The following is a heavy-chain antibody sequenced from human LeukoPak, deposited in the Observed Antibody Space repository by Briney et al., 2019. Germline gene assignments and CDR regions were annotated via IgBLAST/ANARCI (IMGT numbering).Heavy chain of an antibody. J-gene: IGHJ4*02. CDR3: ARVAEAAAFDS. Sequence: PGGSLRLSCGASGFSFSNAWMSWVRQAAGRGLEWVGHIKSKFDGGTTDYAAPVKGRFTISRDDSKDTLYLQMNSLKPEDTAVYYCARVAEAAAFDSWGQGTLVTVSS. D-gene: IGHD6-13*01. CDR2: IKSKFDGGTT. V-gene: IGHV3-15*01. CDR1: GFSFSNAW.